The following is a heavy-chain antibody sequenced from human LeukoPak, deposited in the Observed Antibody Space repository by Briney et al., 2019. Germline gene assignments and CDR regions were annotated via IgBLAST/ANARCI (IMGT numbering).Heavy chain of an antibody. Sequence: SETLSLTCAVYGGSFSGYYWSWIRQPPGKGLEWIGEINHSGSTNYNPSLKSRVTISVDTSKNQFFLKLSSVTAADTAVYYCARGRTGYSYGYLRYYFDYWGQGTLVTVSS. CDR2: INHSGST. D-gene: IGHD5-18*01. CDR1: GGSFSGYY. J-gene: IGHJ4*02. CDR3: ARGRTGYSYGYLRYYFDY. V-gene: IGHV4-34*01.